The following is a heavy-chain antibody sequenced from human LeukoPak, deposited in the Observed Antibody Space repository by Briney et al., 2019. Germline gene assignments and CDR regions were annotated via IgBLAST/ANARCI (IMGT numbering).Heavy chain of an antibody. CDR3: ARQVTTVAPFDY. Sequence: AETLSLTCTVSGGSMSIYYWTWIRQPPGKGLEWIGYIYYSGTTNYTPSLKSRVTISLDTSKSQFSLKLSSVTAADTAVYYCARQVTTVAPFDYWGQGTLVTVSS. CDR2: IYYSGTT. V-gene: IGHV4-59*08. J-gene: IGHJ4*02. D-gene: IGHD4-23*01. CDR1: GGSMSIYY.